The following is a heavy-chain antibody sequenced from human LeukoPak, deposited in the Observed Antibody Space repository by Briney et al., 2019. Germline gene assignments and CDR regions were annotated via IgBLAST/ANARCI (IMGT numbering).Heavy chain of an antibody. J-gene: IGHJ4*02. Sequence: GGSLRLSCAASGFTVSSNYMSWVRQAPGKGLEWVSVIYSGGTTYYAESVKDRFTISRDNSKNTLYLQMNSLRAEDTAVYYCASGPKRITPFDHWGQGTLVTVPS. V-gene: IGHV3-66*01. CDR1: GFTVSSNY. CDR2: IYSGGTT. D-gene: IGHD2-15*01. CDR3: ASGPKRITPFDH.